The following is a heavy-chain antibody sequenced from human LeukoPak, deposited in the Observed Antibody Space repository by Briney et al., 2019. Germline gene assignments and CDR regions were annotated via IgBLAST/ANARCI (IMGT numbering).Heavy chain of an antibody. J-gene: IGHJ4*02. CDR1: GGSISSYY. CDR2: IYYSGST. V-gene: IGHV4-59*12. D-gene: IGHD3-22*01. Sequence: SETLSLTCTVSGGSISSYYWSWIRQPPGKGLEWIGYIYYSGSTNYNPSLKSRVTISVDKSKNQFSLKLSSVTAADTAVYYCARVRVITMIVVYEDYWGQGTLVTVSS. CDR3: ARVRVITMIVVYEDY.